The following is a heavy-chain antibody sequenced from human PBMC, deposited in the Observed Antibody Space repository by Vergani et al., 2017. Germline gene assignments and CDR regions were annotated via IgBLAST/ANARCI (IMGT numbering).Heavy chain of an antibody. D-gene: IGHD3-22*01. V-gene: IGHV4-34*01. CDR3: ARDKIASYYYYYGMDV. Sequence: QVQLQQWGAGRLKPSETLSLTCAVYGGSFSGYYWSWIRQPPGKGLEWIGEINHSGSTNYNPSLKSRVTISVDTSKNQFSLKLSSVTAADTAVYYCARDKIASYYYYYGMDVWGQGTTVTVSS. CDR2: INHSGST. J-gene: IGHJ6*02. CDR1: GGSFSGYY.